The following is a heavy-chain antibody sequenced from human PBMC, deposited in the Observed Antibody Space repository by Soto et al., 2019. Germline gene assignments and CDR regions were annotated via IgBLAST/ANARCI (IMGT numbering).Heavy chain of an antibody. Sequence: QVQLQESGPGLVKPSGTLSLTCALSGASIITDNWWSWVRQPPGKEMEWIREIYHSGNTNFNPSVKSRVTISVDTSKNQFSLTVSSVTAADTAISYCARASASSKLRGVVINWGQGTLVTVSS. V-gene: IGHV4-4*02. CDR1: GASIITDNW. J-gene: IGHJ4*02. CDR2: IYHSGNT. D-gene: IGHD3-10*01. CDR3: ARASASSKLRGVVIN.